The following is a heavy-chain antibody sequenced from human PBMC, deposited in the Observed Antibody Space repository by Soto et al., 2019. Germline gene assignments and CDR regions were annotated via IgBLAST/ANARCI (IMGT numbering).Heavy chain of an antibody. CDR1: GGSISSYY. D-gene: IGHD5-18*01. J-gene: IGHJ4*02. Sequence: SETLSLTCTVSGGSISSYYWSWIRQPPGKGLEWIGYIYYSGSTNYNPSLKSRVTISVDTSKNQFSLKLSSVTAADTAVYYCAREYTYGSNFFDCWGQGALVTVSS. V-gene: IGHV4-59*01. CDR3: AREYTYGSNFFDC. CDR2: IYYSGST.